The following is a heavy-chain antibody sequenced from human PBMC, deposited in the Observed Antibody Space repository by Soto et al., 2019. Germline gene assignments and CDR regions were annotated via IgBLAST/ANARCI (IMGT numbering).Heavy chain of an antibody. J-gene: IGHJ4*02. D-gene: IGHD1-26*01. CDR1: GFTFDDYA. Sequence: EVQLVESGGGLVQPGRSLRLSCAASGFTFDDYAMHWVRQAPGKGLEWVSGISWNSGSIGYADSVKGRFTISRDNAKNSLYLQMNSRRAEDTALYYCAKAPYSDGSYYPNFDYWGQGTLVTVSS. CDR2: ISWNSGSI. CDR3: AKAPYSDGSYYPNFDY. V-gene: IGHV3-9*01.